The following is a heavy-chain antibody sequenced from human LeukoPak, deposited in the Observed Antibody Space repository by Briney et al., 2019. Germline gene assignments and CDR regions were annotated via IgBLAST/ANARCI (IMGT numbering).Heavy chain of an antibody. CDR3: ARDRDGSGSYYYYYYYMDV. CDR2: IIPIFGTA. D-gene: IGHD3-10*01. CDR1: GGTFSSYA. V-gene: IGHV1-69*06. J-gene: IGHJ6*03. Sequence: SVKVSCKASGGTFSSYAIRWVRQAPGQGLEWMGRIIPIFGTANYAQKFQGRVTITADKSTSTAYMELSSLRSEDTAVYYCARDRDGSGSYYYYYYYMDVWGKGTTVTVSS.